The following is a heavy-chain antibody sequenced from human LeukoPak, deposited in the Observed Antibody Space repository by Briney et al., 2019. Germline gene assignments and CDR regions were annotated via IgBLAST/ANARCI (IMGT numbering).Heavy chain of an antibody. J-gene: IGHJ4*02. CDR3: AREQPGGGLDY. CDR2: MSYDGGDK. Sequence: GRSLRLSCAASGFTFSGYAMDWVRQAPGKGLEWVAFMSYDGGDKQYLDSEKGRFPLSRDNSNKTLYLEMNRLTPYHTAVYYCAREQPGGGLDYWGQGILVTVSP. CDR1: GFTFSGYA. V-gene: IGHV3-30-3*01. D-gene: IGHD3-10*01.